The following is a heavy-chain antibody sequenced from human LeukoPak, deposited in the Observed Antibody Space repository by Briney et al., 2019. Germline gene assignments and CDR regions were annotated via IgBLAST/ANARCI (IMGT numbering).Heavy chain of an antibody. CDR1: GGSITSYY. D-gene: IGHD3-3*01. Sequence: SETLALTCTVSGGSITSYYWSWIRQPAGKGLEGIGRIHTGGSTNYNPSLKSRVTMSVDTSKNQFSLKLTSVNATATAMYYCASSFAVAGSYHGMDVWGQGTTVTVSS. J-gene: IGHJ6*02. CDR3: ASSFAVAGSYHGMDV. CDR2: IHTGGST. V-gene: IGHV4-4*07.